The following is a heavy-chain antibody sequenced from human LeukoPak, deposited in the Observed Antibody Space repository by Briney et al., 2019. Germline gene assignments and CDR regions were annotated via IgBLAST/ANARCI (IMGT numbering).Heavy chain of an antibody. CDR2: ISSSGSTI. CDR3: ARCRSSSWYYFDY. CDR1: GFTFSSYE. J-gene: IGHJ4*02. Sequence: GGSLRLSCAASGFTFSSYEMNWVRQAPGKGLEWVSYISSSGSTIYYADSVKGRFTISRDNAKNSLYLQMNSLRAEDAAVYYCARCRSSSWYYFDYWGQGTLVTVSS. V-gene: IGHV3-48*03. D-gene: IGHD6-13*01.